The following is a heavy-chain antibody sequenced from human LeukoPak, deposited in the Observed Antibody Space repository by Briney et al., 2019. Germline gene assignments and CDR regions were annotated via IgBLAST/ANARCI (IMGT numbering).Heavy chain of an antibody. CDR1: GGSITSGGSF. J-gene: IGHJ6*03. V-gene: IGHV4-31*03. Sequence: SQTLSLTCTVSGGSITSGGSFWIWIRQHPGKGLEWIGYIYNSGGAYYNPSLGSRLSISVDTSKNQFSLRLTSVTAADTAVYFCARGHHYYYYMDVWGNGTTVTVSS. CDR2: IYNSGGA. CDR3: ARGHHYYYYMDV.